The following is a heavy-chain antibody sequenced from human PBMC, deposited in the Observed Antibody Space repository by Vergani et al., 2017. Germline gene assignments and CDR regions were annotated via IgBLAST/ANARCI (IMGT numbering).Heavy chain of an antibody. CDR1: GFTFSSAW. V-gene: IGHV3-73*01. J-gene: IGHJ4*02. CDR2: IRSKPNNYAT. Sequence: EVQPVESGGGLVKPGGSLRLSCTTSGFTFSSAWMSWVRQAPGKGLEWVGRIRSKPNNYATAYAASVKGRFTISRDDSKNTAYLQMNSLKTEDTAVYYCTTPTKWELRYYFDYWGQGTLVTVSS. CDR3: TTPTKWELRYYFDY. D-gene: IGHD3-9*01.